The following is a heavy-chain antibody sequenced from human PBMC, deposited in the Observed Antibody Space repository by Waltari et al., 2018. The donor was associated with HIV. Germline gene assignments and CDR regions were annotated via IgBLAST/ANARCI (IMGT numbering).Heavy chain of an antibody. J-gene: IGHJ3*02. CDR3: ARGKSRITMIVVSTMGAFDI. CDR1: GGSFSAYS. Sequence: QVQLQQWGAGLLKPSETLSLTCAVYGGSFSAYSWSWIRQPPGKGLEWIGAINHSGSTNYNSSLKGRVTISLDTSKNQFSLKLNSVTAADTAVYYCARGKSRITMIVVSTMGAFDIWGQGTMVTVSS. V-gene: IGHV4-34*01. CDR2: INHSGST. D-gene: IGHD3-22*01.